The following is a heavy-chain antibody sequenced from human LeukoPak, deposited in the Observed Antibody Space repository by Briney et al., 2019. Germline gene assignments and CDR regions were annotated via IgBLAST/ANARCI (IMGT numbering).Heavy chain of an antibody. CDR1: GGSISSGGYS. CDR2: IYHSGST. J-gene: IGHJ4*02. D-gene: IGHD6-13*01. CDR3: ARDQGAAAGILDY. Sequence: SETLSLTCAVSGGSISSGGYSWSWIRQPPGKGLEWIGYIYHSGSTYYNPSLKSRVTISVDRSKNQFSLKLSSVTAADTAVYYCARDQGAAAGILDYWGQGTLVTVSS. V-gene: IGHV4-30-2*01.